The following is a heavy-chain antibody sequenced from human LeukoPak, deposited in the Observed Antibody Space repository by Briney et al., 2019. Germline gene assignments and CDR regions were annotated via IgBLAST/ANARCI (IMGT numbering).Heavy chain of an antibody. J-gene: IGHJ3*02. D-gene: IGHD3-22*01. CDR2: ISSSSVTK. CDR1: GFTFSSCE. Sequence: PGGSLRLSCAASGFTFSSCEMNWVRQAPGEGLEWVSYISSSSVTKLYADSVKGRFTISRDNSKNSLYLQMNSLSAEDTAIYYCARGGSTGYNYNAFDIWGQGTMVTVSS. V-gene: IGHV3-48*03. CDR3: ARGGSTGYNYNAFDI.